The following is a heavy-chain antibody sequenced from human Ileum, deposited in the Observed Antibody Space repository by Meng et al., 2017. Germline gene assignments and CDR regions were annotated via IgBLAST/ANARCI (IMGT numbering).Heavy chain of an antibody. CDR1: GASISSSSYY. D-gene: IGHD3-22*01. Sequence: GSLRLSCTVSGASISSSSYYWGWIRQPPGKGLEWIGSIYYSGSTYYNPSLKSRVTISVDTSKNQFSLKLSSVTAADTAVYYCASGMRITMIVVVTTLSDWFDPWGQGTLVTVSS. CDR3: ASGMRITMIVVVTTLSDWFDP. J-gene: IGHJ5*01. V-gene: IGHV4-39*07. CDR2: IYYSGST.